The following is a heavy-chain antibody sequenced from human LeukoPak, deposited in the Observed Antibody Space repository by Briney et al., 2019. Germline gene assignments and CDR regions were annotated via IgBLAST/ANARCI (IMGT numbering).Heavy chain of an antibody. Sequence: PSETLSLTCTVSGGSISTSSYFWGWIRQPPGKGLERIGSIYYSGITFYNPSLKSRLTISVDTSKNQFSLKLTSVTAADTAVYYCARPLDTTFFNAFDIWGQGTMVTVSS. CDR3: ARPLDTTFFNAFDI. J-gene: IGHJ3*02. CDR2: IYYSGIT. V-gene: IGHV4-39*01. CDR1: GGSISTSSYF. D-gene: IGHD2/OR15-2a*01.